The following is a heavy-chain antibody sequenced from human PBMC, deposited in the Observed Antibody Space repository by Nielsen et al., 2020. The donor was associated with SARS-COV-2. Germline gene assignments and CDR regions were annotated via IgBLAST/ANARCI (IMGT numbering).Heavy chain of an antibody. Sequence: GESLKISCAASGFTFSSYAMSWVRQAPGKGLEWVSAISGSGGSTYYADSVKGRFTISRHNSKNTLYLQMNSLRAEDTAVYYCARDSHTTVTTFSMGQKRRNYYYGMDVWGQGTTVTVSS. J-gene: IGHJ6*02. D-gene: IGHD4-17*01. V-gene: IGHV3-23*01. CDR2: ISGSGGST. CDR3: ARDSHTTVTTFSMGQKRRNYYYGMDV. CDR1: GFTFSSYA.